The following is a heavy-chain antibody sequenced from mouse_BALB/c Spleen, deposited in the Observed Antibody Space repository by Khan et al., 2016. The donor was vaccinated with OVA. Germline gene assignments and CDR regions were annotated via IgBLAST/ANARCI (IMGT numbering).Heavy chain of an antibody. CDR2: INPSTGYT. V-gene: IGHV1-7*01. D-gene: IGHD1-1*01. CDR1: GYTFNNYW. CDR3: ARRGLRWDFDY. Sequence: QVQLKESGAELAKPGASVKMSCKASGYTFNNYWILWVKQSPGQGLEWIGYINPSTGYTEYNQNFKDKATLTADKSSRTAYMQLSSLTSEDSAVFYCARRGLRWDFDYWGQGTTLTVSS. J-gene: IGHJ2*01.